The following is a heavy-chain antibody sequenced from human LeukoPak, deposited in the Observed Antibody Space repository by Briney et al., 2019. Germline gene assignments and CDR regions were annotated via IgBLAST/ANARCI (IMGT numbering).Heavy chain of an antibody. V-gene: IGHV3-33*01. CDR3: ARDFTSALDY. J-gene: IGHJ4*02. CDR1: GFTFSSYG. D-gene: IGHD2/OR15-2a*01. Sequence: GGSLRLSCAASGFTFSSYGMHWLRQAPGNGLEWVAVIWYDGSNKYYADSVKGRFTISRDNSKNTLYLQMNSLRAEDTAVYYCARDFTSALDYWGQGTLVTVSS. CDR2: IWYDGSNK.